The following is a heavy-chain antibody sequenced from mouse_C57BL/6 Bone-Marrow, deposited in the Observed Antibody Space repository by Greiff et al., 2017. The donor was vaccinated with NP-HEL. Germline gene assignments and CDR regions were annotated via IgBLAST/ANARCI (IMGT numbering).Heavy chain of an antibody. J-gene: IGHJ3*01. CDR2: INPSNGGT. D-gene: IGHD2-3*01. Sequence: QVQLQQPGTELVKPGASVKLSCKASGYTFTSYWMHWVKQRPGQGLEWIGNINPSNGGTNYNEKFKSKATPTVDKSSSTAYMQLSSLTSEDSAVYYCARCQRDDGGFAYWGQGTLVTVSA. CDR1: GYTFTSYW. V-gene: IGHV1-53*01. CDR3: ARCQRDDGGFAY.